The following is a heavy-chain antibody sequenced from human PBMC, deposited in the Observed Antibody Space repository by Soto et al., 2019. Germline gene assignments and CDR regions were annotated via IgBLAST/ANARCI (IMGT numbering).Heavy chain of an antibody. CDR1: GYTFTSYA. V-gene: IGHV1-3*01. J-gene: IGHJ6*02. Sequence: GASVKVSCKASGYTFTSYAMHWVRQAPGQRLEWMGWINAGNGNTKYSQKFQGRVTITRDTSASTAYMELSSLRSEDTAVYYCASSGPSFDCCYSYYGMDVWGQGTTVTVSS. CDR3: ASSGPSFDCCYSYYGMDV. D-gene: IGHD2-2*02. CDR2: INAGNGNT.